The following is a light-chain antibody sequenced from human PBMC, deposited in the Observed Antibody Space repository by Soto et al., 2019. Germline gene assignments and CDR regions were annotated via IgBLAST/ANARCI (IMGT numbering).Light chain of an antibody. V-gene: IGKV2-28*01. J-gene: IGKJ4*01. CDR2: MGS. CDR3: MRGLQTPPT. Sequence: DIVMTQSPLSLPVTPGEPASISCRPSQSLLHSNGYNYLDWYLQKPGQPPQLLIYMGSNRASGVPDRFSGSGSGTDFTLKISRVEAEDVGVYFCMRGLQTPPTFGGGTKVEIK. CDR1: QSLLHSNGYNY.